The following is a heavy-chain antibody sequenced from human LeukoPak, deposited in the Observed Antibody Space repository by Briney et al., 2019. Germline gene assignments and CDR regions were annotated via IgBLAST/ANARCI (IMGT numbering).Heavy chain of an antibody. CDR2: IHTSGST. CDR1: GGPISSYY. CDR3: ARGSGTPYYFDY. D-gene: IGHD1-1*01. Sequence: SETLSLTCTVSGGPISSYYWSWIRQPAGKGLEWIGRIHTSGSTNYNPSLNSRVTMSVDTSKNQFSLKLSSVTAADTAVYYCARGSGTPYYFDYWGQGTLVTVSS. V-gene: IGHV4-4*07. J-gene: IGHJ4*02.